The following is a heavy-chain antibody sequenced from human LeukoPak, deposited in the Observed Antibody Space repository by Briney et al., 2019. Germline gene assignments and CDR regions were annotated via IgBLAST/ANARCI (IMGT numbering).Heavy chain of an antibody. J-gene: IGHJ4*02. CDR2: INAGNGNT. CDR3: AREGVYYNSGSFYFDY. D-gene: IGHD3-10*01. Sequence: GASVQVSCKVSGYTFTTYPMHWLRQPPGQGLEWMGLINAGNGNTKYSQRFQDRVTITRDTSANIVYMELSSLRSEDTAVYYCAREGVYYNSGSFYFDYWGQGTLVTVSS. CDR1: GYTFTTYP. V-gene: IGHV1-3*01.